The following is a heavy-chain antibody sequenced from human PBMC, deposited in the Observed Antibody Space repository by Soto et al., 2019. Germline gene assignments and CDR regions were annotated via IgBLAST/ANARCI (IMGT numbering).Heavy chain of an antibody. J-gene: IGHJ3*02. CDR1: GGTFSSYA. CDR3: ARVTMVRGAQLSAFDI. D-gene: IGHD3-10*01. V-gene: IGHV1-69*13. Sequence: GASVKVSCKASGGTFSSYAISWVRQAPGQGLEWMGGIIPIFGTANYAQKFQGRVTITADESTSTAYMELSSLRSEDTAVYYCARVTMVRGAQLSAFDIWGQGTMVT. CDR2: IIPIFGTA.